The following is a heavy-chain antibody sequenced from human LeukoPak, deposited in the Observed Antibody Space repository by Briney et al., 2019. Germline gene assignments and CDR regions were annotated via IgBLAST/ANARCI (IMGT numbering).Heavy chain of an antibody. Sequence: SVKVSCNASGGTFSSYAISWVRQAPGQGLEWMGGIIPIFGTANYAQKFQGRVTITTDESTSTAYMELSSLRSEDTAVYYCAALAVALVDYWGQGTLVTVSS. CDR2: IIPIFGTA. D-gene: IGHD6-19*01. CDR3: AALAVALVDY. V-gene: IGHV1-69*05. J-gene: IGHJ4*02. CDR1: GGTFSSYA.